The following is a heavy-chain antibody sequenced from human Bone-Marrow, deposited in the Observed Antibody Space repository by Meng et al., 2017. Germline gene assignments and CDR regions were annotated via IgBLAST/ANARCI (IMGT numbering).Heavy chain of an antibody. CDR2: MNPNSGTA. CDR3: ARGKDSSDYYIFAS. Sequence: QVQLVRSGAEVKKPGASVKVSCKASGYTFISSDINWVRQAVGQGLEWLGWMNPNSGTAVYAQSFQGRVTMTRDTSTDTAYLELSSLRSEDTALYYCARGKDSSDYYIFASWGQGTLVTVSS. D-gene: IGHD6-25*01. J-gene: IGHJ4*02. CDR1: GYTFISSD. V-gene: IGHV1-8*02.